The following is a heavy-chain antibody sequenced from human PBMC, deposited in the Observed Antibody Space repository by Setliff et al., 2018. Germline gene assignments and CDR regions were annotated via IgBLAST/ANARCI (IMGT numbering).Heavy chain of an antibody. J-gene: IGHJ4*02. V-gene: IGHV3-7*01. Sequence: GGSLRLSCTASGLSYINDWVSWVRQTPGKGLEWVANINQDGSGKYYVDSVKGRFTISRDNAKNSLSLQMNSLRTEDTAVYYCFGAGTCSYWGQGTLVTVSS. CDR3: FGAGTCSY. CDR2: INQDGSGK. CDR1: GLSYINDW. D-gene: IGHD3-10*01.